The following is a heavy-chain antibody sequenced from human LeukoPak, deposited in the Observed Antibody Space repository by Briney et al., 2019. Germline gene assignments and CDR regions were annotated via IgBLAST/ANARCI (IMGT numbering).Heavy chain of an antibody. J-gene: IGHJ4*02. CDR2: IRQDGSEE. CDR3: ARDRSISGVVTLDY. CDR1: GFTFSNSC. D-gene: IGHD3-3*01. Sequence: GGSLRLSCAASGFTFSNSCMTWVRQTPGKGLEWVANIRQDGSEETYVDSVRGRFTISRDNAKNSLYLQMNTLRAEDTAMYYCARDRSISGVVTLDYWGQGALVTVSS. V-gene: IGHV3-7*01.